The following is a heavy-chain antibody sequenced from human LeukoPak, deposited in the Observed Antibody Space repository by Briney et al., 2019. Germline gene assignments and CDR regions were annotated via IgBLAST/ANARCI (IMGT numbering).Heavy chain of an antibody. J-gene: IGHJ1*01. V-gene: IGHV3-9*01. CDR2: ISWNSGSI. Sequence: GGSLRLSCAASGFTFDDYAMHWVRQAPGKGLEWVSGISWNSGSIGYADSVKGRFTISRDNAKNSLYLQMNSLRAEDTAMYYCAKDGGSSWYVAEYFQHWGQGTLVTVSS. D-gene: IGHD6-13*01. CDR1: GFTFDDYA. CDR3: AKDGGSSWYVAEYFQH.